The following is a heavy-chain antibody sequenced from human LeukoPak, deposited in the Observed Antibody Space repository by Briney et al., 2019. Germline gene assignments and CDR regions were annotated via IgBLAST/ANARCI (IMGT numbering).Heavy chain of an antibody. D-gene: IGHD5-18*01. CDR1: GYSFTTNW. J-gene: IGHJ4*02. CDR2: FYPGDSET. CDR3: VRSRGYSYGYSYYFDY. V-gene: IGHV5-51*01. Sequence: GESLKISCKGSGYSFTTNWIGWVRQLPGKGLEWMGLFYPGDSETRYSPSFQGQVTISADKSITTAYLQRSSLKASDTAMYYCVRSRGYSYGYSYYFDYWGQGTLVTVSS.